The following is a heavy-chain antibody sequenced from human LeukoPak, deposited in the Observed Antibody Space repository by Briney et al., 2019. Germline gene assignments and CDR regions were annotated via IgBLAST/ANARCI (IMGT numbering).Heavy chain of an antibody. D-gene: IGHD6-6*01. V-gene: IGHV3-48*01. Sequence: GSLRLSCAASGFTFNNYAINWVRQAPGKGLEWVSHISRSGSSIFYADSVKGRFTIFRDNGQNSLYLQMSSLRAEDSAVYYCATESSRSSAYWGQGTLVTVSS. CDR1: GFTFNNYA. CDR3: ATESSRSSAY. CDR2: ISRSGSSI. J-gene: IGHJ4*02.